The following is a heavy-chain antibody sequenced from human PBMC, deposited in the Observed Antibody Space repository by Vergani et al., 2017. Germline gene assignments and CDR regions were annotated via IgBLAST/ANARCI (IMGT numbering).Heavy chain of an antibody. D-gene: IGHD1-20*01. CDR3: AKDPYPYNWNVLWFDP. J-gene: IGHJ5*02. CDR1: GFTFSSYA. Sequence: VQLVESGGGLVQPGGSLRLSCAASGFTFSSYAMHWVRQAPGKGLEWVAVISYDGSNKYYADSVKGRFTISRDNSKNTLYLQMNSLRAEDTAVYYCAKDPYPYNWNVLWFDPWGQGTLVTVSS. V-gene: IGHV3-30-3*01. CDR2: ISYDGSNK.